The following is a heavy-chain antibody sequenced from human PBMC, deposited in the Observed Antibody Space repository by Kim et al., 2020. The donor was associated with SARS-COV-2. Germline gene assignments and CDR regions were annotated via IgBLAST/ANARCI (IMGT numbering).Heavy chain of an antibody. D-gene: IGHD3-10*01. CDR3: ARDPLYGSGYYYYGMDV. Sequence: LKRRVTISVDTSKNQFSLKLSSVTAADTAVYYCARDPLYGSGYYYYGMDVWGQGTTVTVSS. V-gene: IGHV4-59*01. J-gene: IGHJ6*02.